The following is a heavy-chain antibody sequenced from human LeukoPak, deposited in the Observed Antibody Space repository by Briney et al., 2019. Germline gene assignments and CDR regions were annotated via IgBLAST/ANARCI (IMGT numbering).Heavy chain of an antibody. CDR2: IYSGGST. Sequence: GGSLRLSCAASGFTFSSYAMSWVRQAPGKGLEWVSAIYSGGSTYYADSVKGRFTISRDNSKNTLYLQMNSLRAEDTAVYYCARDYYDSRTDIDNYWGQGTLVTVSS. CDR3: ARDYYDSRTDIDNY. D-gene: IGHD3-22*01. J-gene: IGHJ4*02. CDR1: GFTFSSYA. V-gene: IGHV3-53*01.